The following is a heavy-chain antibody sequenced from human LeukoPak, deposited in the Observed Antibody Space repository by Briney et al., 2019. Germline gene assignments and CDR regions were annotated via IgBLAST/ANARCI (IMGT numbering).Heavy chain of an antibody. Sequence: SETLSLTCTVSGGSLSSGSYYWSWIRQPAGKGLEWIGRIYTSGSTNYNPSPKSRVTISVDTSKNQFSLKLSSVTAADTAVYYCARSGVGATYYFDYWGQGTLVTVSS. V-gene: IGHV4-61*02. CDR2: IYTSGST. D-gene: IGHD1-26*01. CDR1: GGSLSSGSYY. J-gene: IGHJ4*02. CDR3: ARSGVGATYYFDY.